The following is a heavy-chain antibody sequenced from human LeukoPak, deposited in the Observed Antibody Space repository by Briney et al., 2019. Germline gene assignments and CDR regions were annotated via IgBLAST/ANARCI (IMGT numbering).Heavy chain of an antibody. CDR1: GFTFSSYW. V-gene: IGHV3-74*01. D-gene: IGHD2-15*01. J-gene: IGHJ5*02. CDR3: ASPGGYCSGGSCYRDNWFDP. Sequence: AGRSLRLSCAASGFTFSSYWMHWVRQAPGKGLVWVSRINSDGSSTSYADSVKGRFTISRDNAKNTLYLQMNSLRAEDTAVYYCASPGGYCSGGSCYRDNWFDPWGQGTLVTVSS. CDR2: INSDGSST.